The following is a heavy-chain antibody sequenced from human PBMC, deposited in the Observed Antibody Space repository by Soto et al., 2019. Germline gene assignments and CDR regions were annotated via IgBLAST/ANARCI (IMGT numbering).Heavy chain of an antibody. J-gene: IGHJ6*02. V-gene: IGHV4-31*03. Sequence: KPSETLSLTCTVSGGSISSGGYYWSWIRQHPGKGLEWIGYIYYSGSTYHNPSLKSRATISVDTSKNQFSLKLSSVTAADTAVYYCARGGIRVGMDVWGQGTTVTVSS. CDR2: IYYSGST. D-gene: IGHD3-16*01. CDR1: GGSISSGGYY. CDR3: ARGGIRVGMDV.